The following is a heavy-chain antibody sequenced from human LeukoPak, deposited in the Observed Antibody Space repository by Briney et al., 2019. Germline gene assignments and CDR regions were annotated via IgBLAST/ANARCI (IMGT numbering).Heavy chain of an antibody. Sequence: GGSLRLSCAASGFTFSRYWMQWVRQAPGKGLVWVSRIDGDGSSTNYADSVKGRFTISRDNAKNTLYLQMNSLRAGDTAVYYCARGYSGYFYYWGQGTLVTVSS. J-gene: IGHJ4*02. D-gene: IGHD5-12*01. CDR1: GFTFSRYW. V-gene: IGHV3-74*01. CDR3: ARGYSGYFYY. CDR2: IDGDGSST.